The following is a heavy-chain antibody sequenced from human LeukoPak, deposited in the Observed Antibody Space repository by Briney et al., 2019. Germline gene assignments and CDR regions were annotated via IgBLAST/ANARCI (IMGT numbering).Heavy chain of an antibody. V-gene: IGHV4-30-2*01. CDR1: GDSISSGGYS. CDR3: ARRVPACYFDY. D-gene: IGHD2-2*01. CDR2: IYHSGST. J-gene: IGHJ4*02. Sequence: SETLSLTCTVSGDSISSGGYSWSWIRQPPGKGLEWIGYIYHSGSTYYNPSLKSRVTISVDRSKNQFSLKLSSVTAADTAVYYCARRVPACYFDYWGQGTLVTVSS.